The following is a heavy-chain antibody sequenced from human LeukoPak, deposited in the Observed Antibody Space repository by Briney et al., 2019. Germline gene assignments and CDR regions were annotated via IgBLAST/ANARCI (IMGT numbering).Heavy chain of an antibody. J-gene: IGHJ6*02. CDR2: VVGSGNYK. CDR1: GFTFSNYG. CDR3: AKDLTYYDFRSGYKTHYGMDV. Sequence: GGSLRLSCAASGFTFSNYGMNWVRQAPGKGLEWLSGVVGSGNYKDYADSVKGRFTISRDNFKNTLYLHMNSLRVEDTAVYYCAKDLTYYDFRSGYKTHYGMDVWGPGTTVIVSS. D-gene: IGHD3-3*01. V-gene: IGHV3-23*01.